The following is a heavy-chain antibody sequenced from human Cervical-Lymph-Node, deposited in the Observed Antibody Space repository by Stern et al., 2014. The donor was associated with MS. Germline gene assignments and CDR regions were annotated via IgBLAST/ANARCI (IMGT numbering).Heavy chain of an antibody. J-gene: IGHJ4*02. V-gene: IGHV1-46*01. CDR1: GYTFTSYY. D-gene: IGHD2-21*01. CDR3: ARDRLTGGAFDY. Sequence: VQLVESGAEVKKPGASVKVSCKASGYTFTSYYMHWVRQAPGQGLEWMGIINPSGGSTSYALKFQGRVTMTRDTSTSTVYMELSSLRSEDTAVYYCARDRLTGGAFDYWGQGTLVTVSS. CDR2: INPSGGST.